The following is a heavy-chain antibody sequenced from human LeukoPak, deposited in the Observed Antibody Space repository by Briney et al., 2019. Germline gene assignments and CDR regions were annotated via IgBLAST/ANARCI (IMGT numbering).Heavy chain of an antibody. D-gene: IGHD3-10*01. CDR3: ARVHYGSGRNNWFDP. V-gene: IGHV4-4*07. CDR2: IYTSGIT. J-gene: IGHJ5*02. CDR1: GGSISSYY. Sequence: SEALSLTCTVSGGSISSYYWSWIRQPAGKGLEWIGRIYTSGITNYNPSLKSRVTMSVDTSKNQFSLKLTSVTAADTAVYYCARVHYGSGRNNWFDPWGQGTLVTVSS.